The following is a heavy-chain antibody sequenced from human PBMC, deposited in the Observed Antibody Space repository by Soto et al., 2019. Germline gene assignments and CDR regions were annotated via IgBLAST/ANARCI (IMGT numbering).Heavy chain of an antibody. CDR2: IYYSGST. Sequence: QVQLQESGPGLVKPSQTLSLTCTVSGGSISSGGYYWSWIRQHPGTGLEWIGYIYYSGSTYYNPSLKSRVTISVDTSKNQFSLKLSSVTAADTAVYYCARGRSSSYHDFDYWGQGTLVTVSS. CDR1: GGSISSGGYY. D-gene: IGHD2-15*01. V-gene: IGHV4-31*03. CDR3: ARGRSSSYHDFDY. J-gene: IGHJ4*02.